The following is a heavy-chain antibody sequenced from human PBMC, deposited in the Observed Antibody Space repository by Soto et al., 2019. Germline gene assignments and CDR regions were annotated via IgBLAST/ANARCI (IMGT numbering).Heavy chain of an antibody. CDR3: ARGYYDYVWGNYRPNDAFDI. D-gene: IGHD3-16*02. CDR1: GYNLTNHG. J-gene: IGHJ3*02. Sequence: ASVKVSCRASGYNLTNHGISWVRQAPGQGLEWMGWINPYDAETDYVEKFQGRVTMSTDTSTTTAYMELRSLRSDDTAVYYCARGYYDYVWGNYRPNDAFDIWGQGTMVTVSS. V-gene: IGHV1-18*01. CDR2: INPYDAET.